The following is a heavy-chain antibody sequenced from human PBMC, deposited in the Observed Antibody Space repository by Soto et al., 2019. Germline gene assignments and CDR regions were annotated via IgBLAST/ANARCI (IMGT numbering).Heavy chain of an antibody. CDR2: TSAYTGNT. CDR3: ARPSGSYGDYVWSLLY. D-gene: IGHD4-17*01. Sequence: QVQLLQSGAEVKKPGASVKVSCKASGYTFSGYAISWVRQAPGQGLEWMGWTSAYTGNTNTVQKFQGRVTMTIDTSTSTAYRDLRSLRSDDTAVYYCARPSGSYGDYVWSLLYWGQGTLVTVSS. V-gene: IGHV1-18*01. CDR1: GYTFSGYA. J-gene: IGHJ4*02.